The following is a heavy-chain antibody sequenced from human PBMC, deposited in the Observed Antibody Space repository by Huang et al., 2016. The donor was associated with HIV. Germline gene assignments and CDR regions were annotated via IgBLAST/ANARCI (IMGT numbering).Heavy chain of an antibody. CDR3: ARAPPDH. Sequence: QVQMVQSGAEVKKPGASVKVSCKTSGYDFTGYWMHWVRQAPGQCLEWMGWINPNSDVAVYAQKFRGRVTMTTDTSVTTAYMELTVLTSDDTAIYYCARAPPDHWGQGTLVTVSS. V-gene: IGHV1-2*02. J-gene: IGHJ4*02. CDR2: INPNSDVA. CDR1: GYDFTGYW.